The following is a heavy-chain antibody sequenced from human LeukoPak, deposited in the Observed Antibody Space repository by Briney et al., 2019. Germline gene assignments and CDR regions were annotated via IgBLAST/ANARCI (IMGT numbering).Heavy chain of an antibody. V-gene: IGHV3-64*01. Sequence: GGSLRLSCAASGFTFSSYAMHWVRQAPGKGLEYVSAISSNGGSTYYANSVKGRFTISRDNSKNTLYLQMGSLRAEDMAVYYCARGTQWLDPPSWFDPWGQGTLVTVSS. CDR2: ISSNGGST. CDR1: GFTFSSYA. J-gene: IGHJ5*02. D-gene: IGHD6-19*01. CDR3: ARGTQWLDPPSWFDP.